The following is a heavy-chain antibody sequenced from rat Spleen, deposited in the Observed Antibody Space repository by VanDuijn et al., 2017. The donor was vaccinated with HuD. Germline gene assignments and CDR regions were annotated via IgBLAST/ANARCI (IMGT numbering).Heavy chain of an antibody. CDR1: GFTFSSYD. Sequence: EVQLVESGGGLVQPGRSLKLSCAVSGFTFSSYDMAWVRQAPTKGLEWVASISPSGGKTYYRDSVKGRFTVSRDNAKSSLYLQMDSLRSEDTATYYCSPLPGRNLAYWGQGVVVTVSS. J-gene: IGHJ2*01. CDR2: ISPSGGKT. V-gene: IGHV5-25*01. D-gene: IGHD1-4*01. CDR3: SPLPGRNLAY.